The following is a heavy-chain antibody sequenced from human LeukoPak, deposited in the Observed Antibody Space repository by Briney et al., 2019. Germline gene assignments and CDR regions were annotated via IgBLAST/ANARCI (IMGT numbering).Heavy chain of an antibody. D-gene: IGHD1-26*01. J-gene: IGHJ3*02. V-gene: IGHV4-34*01. Sequence: SETLSLTCAVYGGSFSGYYWSWIRQPPGKGLEWIGEINHSGSTNYNPSLKSRVTISVDTSKNQFSLKLSSVTAADTAVYYCASIPTRPPRAFDIWGQGTMVTVSS. CDR1: GGSFSGYY. CDR3: ASIPTRPPRAFDI. CDR2: INHSGST.